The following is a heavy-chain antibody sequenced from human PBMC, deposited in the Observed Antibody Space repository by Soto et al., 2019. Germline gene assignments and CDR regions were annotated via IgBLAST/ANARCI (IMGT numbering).Heavy chain of an antibody. Sequence: SQTLSLTCAISGDSVSSNSAAWNWIRQSPSRGLEWLGRTYYRSKLYNDYAVSVKSRITINPDTSKNQFSLQLNSVTPEDTAVCYCARGYCSGGSCYFGAVWFDPWGQGTLVTVSS. CDR3: ARGYCSGGSCYFGAVWFDP. CDR2: TYYRSKLYN. CDR1: GDSVSSNSAA. V-gene: IGHV6-1*01. J-gene: IGHJ5*02. D-gene: IGHD2-15*01.